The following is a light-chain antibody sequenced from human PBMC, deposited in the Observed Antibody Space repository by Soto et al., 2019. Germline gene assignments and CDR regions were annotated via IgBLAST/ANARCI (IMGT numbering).Light chain of an antibody. CDR2: EVS. CDR3: TSYTSGTYV. J-gene: IGLJ1*01. CDR1: SSDVGTYNY. Sequence: QSALTQPASVSGSPGQSITISCTGTSSDVGTYNYVSWYQQHPGKAPKLMIFEVSNRPSGVSNRFSGSKSGNTASLTISGLQDEDEADYYRTSYTSGTYVFGTGTKLTVL. V-gene: IGLV2-14*01.